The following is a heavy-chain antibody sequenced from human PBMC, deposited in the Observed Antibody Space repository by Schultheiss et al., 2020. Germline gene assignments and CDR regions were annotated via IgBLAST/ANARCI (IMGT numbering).Heavy chain of an antibody. CDR3: ARDRGKFGLVISTFDH. J-gene: IGHJ5*02. D-gene: IGHD3/OR15-3a*01. CDR1: GFTFSSYA. CDR2: ISGSGGST. V-gene: IGHV3-23*01. Sequence: GGSLRLSCAASGFTFSSYAMSWVRQAPGKGLEWVSAISGSGGSTYYADSVKGRFTISRDNAKNSMYLQMNSLRAEDTAVYYCARDRGKFGLVISTFDHWGQGTLVTVSS.